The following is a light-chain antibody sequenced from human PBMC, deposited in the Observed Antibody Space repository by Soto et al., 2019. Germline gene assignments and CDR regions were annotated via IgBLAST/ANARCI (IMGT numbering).Light chain of an antibody. CDR2: GNS. CDR1: SSNIGAGYD. V-gene: IGLV1-40*01. Sequence: QSALAQPPSVSGAPGQRVTISCTGSSSNIGAGYDVHWYQQLPGTAPKLLIYGNSNRPSGVPDRFSGSKSGTSASLAITVLLAEDEADYYCQSYDSSLSGSYVFGTGTKVTV. J-gene: IGLJ1*01. CDR3: QSYDSSLSGSYV.